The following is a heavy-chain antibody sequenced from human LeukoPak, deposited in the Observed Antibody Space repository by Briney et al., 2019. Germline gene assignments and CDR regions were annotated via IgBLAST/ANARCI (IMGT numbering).Heavy chain of an antibody. CDR2: IRYDGSNK. CDR1: GFTFSSYW. V-gene: IGHV3-30*02. CDR3: AKGEAYALQH. J-gene: IGHJ1*01. D-gene: IGHD1-26*01. Sequence: GGSLRLSCAASGFTFSSYWMSWVRQAPGKGLEWVAFIRYDGSNKYYADSVKGRFTISRDNSKNTLYLQMNSLRAEDTAVYYCAKGEAYALQHWGQGTLVTVSS.